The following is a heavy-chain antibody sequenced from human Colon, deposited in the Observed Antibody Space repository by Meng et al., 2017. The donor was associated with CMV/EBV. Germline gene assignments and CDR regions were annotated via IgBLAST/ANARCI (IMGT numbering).Heavy chain of an antibody. CDR3: ASYFYCSSTSCYTWGVTTNYYGMDV. J-gene: IGHJ6*04. V-gene: IGHV1-2*02. CDR2: INPNSGGT. Sequence: ASVKVSCKASGYTFTGYYMHWVRQAPGQGLEWMGWINPNSGGTNYAQKFQGRVTMTRDTSISTAYMELSRLRSDDTAVYYCASYFYCSSTSCYTWGVTTNYYGMDVWGKGTTVTVSS. D-gene: IGHD2-2*02. CDR1: GYTFTGYY.